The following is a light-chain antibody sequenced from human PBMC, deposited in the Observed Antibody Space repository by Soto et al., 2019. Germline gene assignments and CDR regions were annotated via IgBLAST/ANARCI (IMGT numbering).Light chain of an antibody. CDR1: NIGSKS. V-gene: IGLV3-21*02. Sequence: SYELTQPPSVSVAPGQTATITCGGNNIGSKSVQWYQQKAGQAPLLVVYDDSDRPSGIPERFSGSNSGNTATLTISRVEAGDEADYYCQVWESSSVLHVFGGGTKLTVL. J-gene: IGLJ3*02. CDR3: QVWESSSVLHV. CDR2: DDS.